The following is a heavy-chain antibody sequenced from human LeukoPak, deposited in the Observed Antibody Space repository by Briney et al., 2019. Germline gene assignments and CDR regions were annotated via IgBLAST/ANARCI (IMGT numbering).Heavy chain of an antibody. CDR1: GFTFGTYA. D-gene: IGHD1-7*01. CDR3: AKRGKSLTGTKLYYFDQ. V-gene: IGHV3-23*01. CDR2: IGVSVGNT. J-gene: IGHJ4*02. Sequence: PGGSLRLSCAASGFTFGTYAVSWVRQAPGKGLEWVSTIGVSVGNTYYADSVKGRFTISRDNSKNTLYLQMNSLRAEDTAVYYCAKRGKSLTGTKLYYFDQWGQGTLVTVSS.